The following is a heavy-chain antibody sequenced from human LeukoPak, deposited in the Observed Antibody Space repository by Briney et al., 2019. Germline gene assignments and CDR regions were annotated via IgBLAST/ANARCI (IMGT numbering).Heavy chain of an antibody. CDR1: GFTFSSYA. D-gene: IGHD7-27*01. Sequence: GGSLRLSCAASGFTFSSYAMTWVRQAPGKGLEWVSAISGSGAGTYYADSVKGRFTISRDNSKNTPYLQMNSLRAEDTAVYYCAKDLGKSDYWGQGTLVTVSS. V-gene: IGHV3-23*01. CDR3: AKDLGKSDY. CDR2: ISGSGAGT. J-gene: IGHJ4*02.